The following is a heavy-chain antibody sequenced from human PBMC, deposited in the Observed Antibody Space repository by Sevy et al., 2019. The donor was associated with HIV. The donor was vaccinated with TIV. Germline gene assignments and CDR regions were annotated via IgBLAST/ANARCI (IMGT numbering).Heavy chain of an antibody. CDR3: TTDSLYY. CDR2: IKSKVDGGAP. D-gene: IGHD2-15*01. J-gene: IGHJ4*02. Sequence: GGSLRLSCAASGLTFSNAWMNWVRQAPGKGLEWVGRIKSKVDGGAPDYAAPVKGRFTISRDDSYNTLYLQMNSLKTEDTAVYYCTTDSLYYWGQGTLVTVSS. V-gene: IGHV3-15*07. CDR1: GLTFSNAW.